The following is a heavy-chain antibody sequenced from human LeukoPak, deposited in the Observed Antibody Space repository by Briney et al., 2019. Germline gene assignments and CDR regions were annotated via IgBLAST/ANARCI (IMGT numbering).Heavy chain of an antibody. CDR2: IYPGDSDT. V-gene: IGHV5-51*01. CDR1: GYSFTSYW. Sequence: GESLKISCKGYGYSFTSYWNGGVRQMTGKGLEWMGIIYPGDSDTRYSPSFQGQVTISADKSISTAYLQWSSLKASDTAMYYCARAGYSSGWYFDYWGQETLVTVSS. D-gene: IGHD6-19*01. CDR3: ARAGYSSGWYFDY. J-gene: IGHJ4*02.